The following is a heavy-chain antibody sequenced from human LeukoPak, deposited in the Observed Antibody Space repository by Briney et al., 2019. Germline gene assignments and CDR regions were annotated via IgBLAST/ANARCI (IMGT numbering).Heavy chain of an antibody. V-gene: IGHV4-38-2*02. CDR2: IYHSGST. CDR3: ARDPTAQIYFDY. D-gene: IGHD4-11*01. J-gene: IGHJ4*02. Sequence: PSETLSLTCTVSGYSISSGYYWGWIRQPPGKGLEWIGSIYHSGSTYYNPSLKSRVTISVDTSKNQFSLKLSSVTAADTAAYYCARDPTAQIYFDYWGQGTLVTVSS. CDR1: GYSISSGYY.